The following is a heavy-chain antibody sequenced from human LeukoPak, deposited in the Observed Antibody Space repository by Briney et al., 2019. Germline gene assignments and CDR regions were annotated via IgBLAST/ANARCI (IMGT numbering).Heavy chain of an antibody. CDR3: ARNPYSSSWSYGMDV. J-gene: IGHJ6*02. CDR1: GFTFSNYW. D-gene: IGHD6-13*01. V-gene: IGHV3-7*05. CDR2: IKQDGSEK. Sequence: GGSLRLSCTASGFTFSNYWMSWVRQTPEKGLEWVANIKQDGSEKVYVDSVKGRFTISRDNAQASLYLHMNSLRAEDTAVYYCARNPYSSSWSYGMDVWGQGTTVTVSS.